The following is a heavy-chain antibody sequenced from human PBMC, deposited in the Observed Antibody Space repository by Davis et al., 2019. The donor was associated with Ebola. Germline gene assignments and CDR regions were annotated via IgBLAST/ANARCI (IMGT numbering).Heavy chain of an antibody. D-gene: IGHD6-19*01. CDR2: IYPGDSDT. J-gene: IGHJ6*02. CDR3: ARRKYSSGWYLDHYGMDV. Sequence: GESLKISCKGSGYSFTSYWISWVRQMPGKGLEWMGIIYPGDSDTRYSPSFQGLVTISADKSISTAYLQWSSLKASDTAMYYCARRKYSSGWYLDHYGMDVWGQGTTVTVSS. CDR1: GYSFTSYW. V-gene: IGHV5-51*01.